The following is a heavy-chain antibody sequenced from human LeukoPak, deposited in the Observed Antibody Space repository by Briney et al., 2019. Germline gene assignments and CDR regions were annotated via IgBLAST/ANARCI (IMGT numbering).Heavy chain of an antibody. CDR3: ALYVSTYYSDTSASIRGASDI. Sequence: SETLSLTCTVSGGSISNYYWSWIRQPAGKGLEWIGRIYTTGSTNYNPSLKSRVTISVDTSKNQFSLRLSSVTAADTAVYYCALYVSTYYSDTSASIRGASDIWGQGTVVTVSS. CDR2: IYTTGST. J-gene: IGHJ3*02. D-gene: IGHD3-22*01. CDR1: GGSISNYY. V-gene: IGHV4-4*07.